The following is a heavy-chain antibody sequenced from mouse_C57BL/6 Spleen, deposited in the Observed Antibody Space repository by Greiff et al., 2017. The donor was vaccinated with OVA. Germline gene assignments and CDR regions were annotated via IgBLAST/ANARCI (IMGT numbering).Heavy chain of an antibody. CDR1: GYTFTSYW. Sequence: VQLQQPGAELVRPGTSVKLSCKASGYTFTSYWMHWVKQRPGQGLEWIGVIDPSDSYTNYNQKFKGKATLTVDTSSSTAYMQLSSLTSEDSAVYYCARFSDGYYFDYWGQGTTLTVSS. J-gene: IGHJ2*01. CDR3: ARFSDGYYFDY. CDR2: IDPSDSYT. D-gene: IGHD2-3*01. V-gene: IGHV1-59*01.